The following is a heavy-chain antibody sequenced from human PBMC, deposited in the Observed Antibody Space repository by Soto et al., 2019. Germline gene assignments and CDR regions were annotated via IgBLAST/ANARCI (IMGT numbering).Heavy chain of an antibody. Sequence: GGSLRLSCAASGFTFSNAWMSWVRQAPGKGLEWVGRIKSKTDGGTTDYAAPVKGRFTISRDDSKNTLYLQMNSLKTEDTAVYYCTTARGGYGSGSYDYWGQGTLVTVSS. CDR1: GFTFSNAW. CDR2: IKSKTDGGTT. J-gene: IGHJ4*02. CDR3: TTARGGYGSGSYDY. D-gene: IGHD3-10*01. V-gene: IGHV3-15*01.